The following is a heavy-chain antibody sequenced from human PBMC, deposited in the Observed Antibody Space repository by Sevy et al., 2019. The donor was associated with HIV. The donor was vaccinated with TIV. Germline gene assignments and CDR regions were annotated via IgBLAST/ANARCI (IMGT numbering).Heavy chain of an antibody. CDR1: GFTLSSYA. V-gene: IGHV3-23*01. CDR2: ISGSGGST. CDR3: AKDLGATITTYYFDY. J-gene: IGHJ4*02. Sequence: GGSLRLSCAASGFTLSSYAMSWVRQAPGKGLEWVSAISGSGGSTYYADSVKGRFTISRDNSKNTLYLQMNSLRAEDTAVYYCAKDLGATITTYYFDYWGQGSLVTVSS. D-gene: IGHD5-12*01.